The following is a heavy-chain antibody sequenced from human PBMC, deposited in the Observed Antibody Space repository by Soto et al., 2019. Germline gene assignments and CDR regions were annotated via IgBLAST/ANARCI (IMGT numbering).Heavy chain of an antibody. CDR2: INHSGST. D-gene: IGHD3-16*02. J-gene: IGHJ6*02. CDR1: GGSFSGYY. V-gene: IGHV4-34*01. CDR3: ARGTGFGGVIAGRYYYYGMDV. Sequence: NPSETLSLTCAVYGGSFSGYYWSWIRQPPGKGLEWIGEINHSGSTNYNPSLKSRVTISVDTSKNQFSLKLSSVTAADTAVYYCARGTGFGGVIAGRYYYYGMDVWGQGTTVTVSS.